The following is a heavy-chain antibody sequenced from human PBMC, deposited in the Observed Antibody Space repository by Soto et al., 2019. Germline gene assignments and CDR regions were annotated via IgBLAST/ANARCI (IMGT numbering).Heavy chain of an antibody. Sequence: PGGSLRLSCAASGFIFNSYEMNWVRQAPGKGLEWVSYISSSGTTRYYADSVKGRFAISRDNAKNSLYLQMNSLRAEDTAVYYCATANGMDVWGQGTTVTVSS. CDR2: ISSSGTTR. V-gene: IGHV3-48*03. CDR1: GFIFNSYE. J-gene: IGHJ6*02. CDR3: ATANGMDV.